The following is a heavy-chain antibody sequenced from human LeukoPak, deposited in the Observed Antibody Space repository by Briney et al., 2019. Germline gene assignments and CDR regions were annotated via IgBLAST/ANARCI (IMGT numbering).Heavy chain of an antibody. J-gene: IGHJ4*02. CDR3: TRRSERYYDSSGYYFDY. D-gene: IGHD3-22*01. CDR1: GGSFRGYY. V-gene: IGHV4-34*01. Sequence: SETLSLTCAVYGGSFRGYYWSWIRQPPGKGLEWIGEINQSGSTNYNPSLKSRVTISVDTSKNQFSLKLSSVTAADTAVYYCTRRSERYYDSSGYYFDYWGQGTLVTVSS. CDR2: INQSGST.